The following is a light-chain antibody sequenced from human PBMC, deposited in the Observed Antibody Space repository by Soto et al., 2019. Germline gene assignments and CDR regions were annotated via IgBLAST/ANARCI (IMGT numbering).Light chain of an antibody. CDR2: TND. J-gene: IGLJ1*01. CDR1: SSSIGSNY. V-gene: IGLV1-47*02. Sequence: QSVLTQPPSASGTPGQRVSISCSGSSSSIGSNYVYWYQHLPGTAPKLLIHTNDQRPSGVPDRFSGSKSGTSASLAISGLRSEDEADDYCASWDDRLSGYVFGTGTKLTVL. CDR3: ASWDDRLSGYV.